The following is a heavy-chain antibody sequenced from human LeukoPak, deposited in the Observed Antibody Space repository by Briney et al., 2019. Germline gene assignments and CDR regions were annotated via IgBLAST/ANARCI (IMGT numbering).Heavy chain of an antibody. Sequence: ASVKVSCKASGGTFSTYAISWERQAPGQGLEWMGGIIPILGTTNYAQKFQGRVTIAADESTSTAYMELSSLRSEDTAVYYCARGNSSSWEFDFWGQGTLVTVSS. J-gene: IGHJ4*02. CDR3: ARGNSSSWEFDF. CDR2: IIPILGTT. D-gene: IGHD6-13*01. CDR1: GGTFSTYA. V-gene: IGHV1-69*13.